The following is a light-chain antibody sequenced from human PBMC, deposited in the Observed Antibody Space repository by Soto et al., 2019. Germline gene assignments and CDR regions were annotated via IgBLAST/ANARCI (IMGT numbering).Light chain of an antibody. J-gene: IGKJ2*01. CDR1: QSVTSNY. CDR2: GAS. Sequence: EIVLTQSPGTLSLSPGERATLSCRASQSVTSNYLAWYQKKPGQAPVLLIYGASSRATGIPDRFSGSGSGTDFTLTISRLEPEDFAVYYCQQYGSSPATFGQGTKLEIK. V-gene: IGKV3-20*01. CDR3: QQYGSSPAT.